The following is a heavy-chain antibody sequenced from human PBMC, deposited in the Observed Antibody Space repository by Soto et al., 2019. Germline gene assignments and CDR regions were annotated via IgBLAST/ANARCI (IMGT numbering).Heavy chain of an antibody. CDR3: ARDRYYYDNSGYYLFDY. Sequence: ASVKVSCKASGYTFFNYGISWVRQAPGQGLEWMRWISAYNGNTNYAQKFQGRVTMTTDTSTSTAYMELRSLRSDDTAVYYCARDRYYYDNSGYYLFDYWGQGALVTGSS. V-gene: IGHV1-18*01. J-gene: IGHJ4*02. CDR1: GYTFFNYG. CDR2: ISAYNGNT. D-gene: IGHD3-22*01.